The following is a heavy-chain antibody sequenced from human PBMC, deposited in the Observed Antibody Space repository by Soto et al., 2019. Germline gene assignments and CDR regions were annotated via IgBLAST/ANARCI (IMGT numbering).Heavy chain of an antibody. CDR2: ISTRSHYI. CDR3: ARDSSTGYYLSDFDY. D-gene: IGHD3-9*01. Sequence: GGSLRLSCAASGFTFSNYNMNWVRQAAGKGLEWVACISTRSHYIYYADSLRGRFTISRDNAKNSVDLQISSLRAEDTAVYYCARDSSTGYYLSDFDYWGQGTLVNVSS. CDR1: GFTFSNYN. J-gene: IGHJ4*02. V-gene: IGHV3-21*01.